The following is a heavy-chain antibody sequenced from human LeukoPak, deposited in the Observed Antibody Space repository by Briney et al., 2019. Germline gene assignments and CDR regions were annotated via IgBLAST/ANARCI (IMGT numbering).Heavy chain of an antibody. D-gene: IGHD3-10*01. V-gene: IGHV3-30*02. CDR3: AKESMWFGESNPFDY. J-gene: IGHJ4*02. CDR2: IRYDGSNK. Sequence: GGSLRLSCAASGFTFSSYGMHWVRQAPGKGLEWVPFIRYDGSNKYYADSVKGRFTISRDNSKNTLYVQMNSLRAEDTAVYYCAKESMWFGESNPFDYWGQGTLVTVSS. CDR1: GFTFSSYG.